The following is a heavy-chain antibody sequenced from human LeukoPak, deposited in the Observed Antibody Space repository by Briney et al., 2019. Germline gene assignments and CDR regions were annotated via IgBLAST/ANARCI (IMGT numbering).Heavy chain of an antibody. Sequence: GSLRLSCAASGFTFSSYAMSWVRQAPGKGLEWVSAISGSGGSTFHADSVKGRFTISRDNSKNTLYLQMNSLRAEDTAVYYCAKGSKGSGYYYFDYWGQGTLVTVSS. V-gene: IGHV3-23*01. CDR3: AKGSKGSGYYYFDY. CDR2: ISGSGGST. J-gene: IGHJ4*02. D-gene: IGHD3-22*01. CDR1: GFTFSSYA.